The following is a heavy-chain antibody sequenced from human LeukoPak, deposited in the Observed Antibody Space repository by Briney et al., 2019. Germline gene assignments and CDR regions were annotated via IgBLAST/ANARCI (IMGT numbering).Heavy chain of an antibody. CDR3: AGRDGDKRYQLSY. D-gene: IGHD5-24*01. V-gene: IGHV4-39*07. Sequence: SGPTLVNPTQTLTLTCTFSGFSLSTSGMCVSWIRQPPGKGLEWIGEINHSGSTNYNPSLKSRVTISVDTSKNQFSLKLSSVTAADTAVYYCAGRDGDKRYQLSYWGQGTLVTVSS. CDR1: GFSLSTSGM. J-gene: IGHJ4*02. CDR2: INHSGST.